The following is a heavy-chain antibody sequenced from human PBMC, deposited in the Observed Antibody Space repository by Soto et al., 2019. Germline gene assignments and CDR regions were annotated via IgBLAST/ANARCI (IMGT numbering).Heavy chain of an antibody. V-gene: IGHV3-7*05. CDR1: GFTFGSYY. J-gene: IGHJ4*02. CDR3: VTQKSGGPSTTFDC. Sequence: GGSLRLSCAASGFTFGSYYMSWVRQAPGKGLEWVARINQDGTDMYYVDSVKGRFTISRDNAKNSLYLQINSLRGDDTAIYHCVTQKSGGPSTTFDCWGQGTLVTVSS. CDR2: INQDGTDM. D-gene: IGHD2-2*01.